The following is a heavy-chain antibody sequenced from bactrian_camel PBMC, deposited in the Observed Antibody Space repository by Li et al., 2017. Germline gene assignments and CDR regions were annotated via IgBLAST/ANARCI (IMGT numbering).Heavy chain of an antibody. CDR1: GFRFNHTA. D-gene: IGHD2*01. CDR2: INSGGGST. J-gene: IGHJ4*01. Sequence: VQLVESGGGLVQPGGSLRLSCATSGFRFNHTAMSWARQAPGKELEWVSGINSGGGSTYYLDSVKGRFTISRDNANNTVNLMMNSLKPEDTAMYYCAANFGPYCSGPYLARRANFLGQGTQVTVS. V-gene: IGHV3S40*01.